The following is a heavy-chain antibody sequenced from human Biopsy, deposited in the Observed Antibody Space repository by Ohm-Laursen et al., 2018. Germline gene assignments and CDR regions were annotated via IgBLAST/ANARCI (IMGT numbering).Heavy chain of an antibody. CDR3: AKDRFPYTSGYSSVFEY. CDR2: ISNDGDIK. Sequence: SLRLSCAASGFTFGSYGMHWVRQAPGKGLEWVSLISNDGDIKYSADSMEGRFTISRDNSRNTLFLQMNSLKAEDTAVYYCAKDRFPYTSGYSSVFEYWGQGTLVTVSS. V-gene: IGHV3-30*18. J-gene: IGHJ4*02. D-gene: IGHD3-22*01. CDR1: GFTFGSYG.